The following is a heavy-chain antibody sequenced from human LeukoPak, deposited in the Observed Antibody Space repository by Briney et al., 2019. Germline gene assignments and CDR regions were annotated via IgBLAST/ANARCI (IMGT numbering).Heavy chain of an antibody. J-gene: IGHJ4*02. D-gene: IGHD2-15*01. V-gene: IGHV4-59*01. CDR3: ARDGGEYFDY. Sequence: SETLSLTCTVSGGSISSYYWSWIRQPPGKGLEWIGYIYYSGSTNYNPSLKSRVTISVDTYKNQFSRKLISVTAADTAVYYCARDGGEYFDYWGQGTLVTVSS. CDR1: GGSISSYY. CDR2: IYYSGST.